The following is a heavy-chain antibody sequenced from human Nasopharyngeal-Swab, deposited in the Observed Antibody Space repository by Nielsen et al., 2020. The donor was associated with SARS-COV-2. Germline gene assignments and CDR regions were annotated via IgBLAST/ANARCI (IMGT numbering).Heavy chain of an antibody. CDR1: GGSISSYY. D-gene: IGHD3-3*01. CDR2: IYYSGST. V-gene: IGHV4-59*12. CDR3: ARDNFGVGISMDV. Sequence: SETLSLTCTVSGGSISSYYWSWIRQPPGKGLEWIGYIYYSGSTNYNPSLKSRVTISVDTSKNQFSLKLSSVTAADTAVYYCARDNFGVGISMDVWGQGTTVTVSS. J-gene: IGHJ6*02.